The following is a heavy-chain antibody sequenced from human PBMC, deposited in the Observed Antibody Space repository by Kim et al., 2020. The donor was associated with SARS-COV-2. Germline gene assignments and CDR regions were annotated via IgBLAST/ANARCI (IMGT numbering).Heavy chain of an antibody. CDR3: ARHYGRSYYYDSSGYYQTVDY. J-gene: IGHJ4*02. Sequence: SETLSLTCTVSGGSISSSSYYWGWIRQPPGKGLEWIGSIYYSGSTYYNPSLKSRVTISVDTSKNQFSLKLSSVTAADTAVYYCARHYGRSYYYDSSGYYQTVDYWGQGTLVTVSS. D-gene: IGHD3-22*01. CDR1: GGSISSSSYY. CDR2: IYYSGST. V-gene: IGHV4-39*01.